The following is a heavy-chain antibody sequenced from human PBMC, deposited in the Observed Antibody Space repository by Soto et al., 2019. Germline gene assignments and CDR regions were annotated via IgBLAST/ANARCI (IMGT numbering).Heavy chain of an antibody. CDR1: GGSVSSGGYY. CDR3: ASGEDFWSGYLS. CDR2: IYYSGST. V-gene: IGHV4-61*08. Sequence: PSETLSLTCTVSGGSVSSGGYYWSWIRQPPGKGLEWIGYIYYSGSTNYNPSLKSRVTISVDTSKNQFSLKLSSVTAADTAVYYCASGEDFWSGYLSWGQGTLVTVSS. D-gene: IGHD3-3*01. J-gene: IGHJ5*02.